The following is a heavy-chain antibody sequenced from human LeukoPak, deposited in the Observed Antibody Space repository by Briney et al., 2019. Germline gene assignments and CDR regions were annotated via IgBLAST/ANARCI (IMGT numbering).Heavy chain of an antibody. CDR2: INHSGST. Sequence: PSETQSLTCAVYGGSFSGYYWSWIRQPPGKGLEWIGEINHSGSTNYNPFLKSRVTISVDTSKNQFSLKLSSVTAADTAVYYCARGRITMVRGVIVSSWFDPWGQGTLVTVSS. CDR3: ARGRITMVRGVIVSSWFDP. V-gene: IGHV4-34*01. CDR1: GGSFSGYY. D-gene: IGHD3-10*01. J-gene: IGHJ5*02.